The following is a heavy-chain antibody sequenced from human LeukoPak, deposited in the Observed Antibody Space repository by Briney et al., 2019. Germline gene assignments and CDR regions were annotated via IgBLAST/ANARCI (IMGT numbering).Heavy chain of an antibody. V-gene: IGHV3-9*03. CDR3: AKDQGPSYGGNQRAFDI. J-gene: IGHJ3*02. CDR2: ISWNSGSI. Sequence: GGSLRLSCAASGFTFDDYAMHWVRQAPGKGLEWVSGISWNSGSIGYADSVKGRFTISRDNAKNSLYLQMNSLGAEDMALYYCAKDQGPSYGGNQRAFDIWGQGTMVTVSS. D-gene: IGHD4-23*01. CDR1: GFTFDDYA.